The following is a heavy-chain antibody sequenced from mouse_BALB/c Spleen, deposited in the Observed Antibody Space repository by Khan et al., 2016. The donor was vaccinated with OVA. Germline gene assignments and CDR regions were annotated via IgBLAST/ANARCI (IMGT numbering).Heavy chain of an antibody. J-gene: IGHJ3*01. D-gene: IGHD2-2*01. Sequence: IQLVQSGPELMKPGASVKISCKSSGYSFTSYYIHWVMQSHGTSLVWIGFIDPFSGDTTYNQKFKGKATLTVDKSSSTAYIHLSNLTSEDSAVYYCTRHGYVAWFTYWGQWTLVTVSA. CDR3: TRHGYVAWFTY. V-gene: IGHV1S135*01. CDR2: IDPFSGDT. CDR1: GYSFTSYY.